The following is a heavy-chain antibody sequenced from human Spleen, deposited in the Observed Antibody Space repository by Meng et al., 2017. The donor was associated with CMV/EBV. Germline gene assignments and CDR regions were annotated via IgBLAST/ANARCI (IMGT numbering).Heavy chain of an antibody. CDR1: VFTFSSYE. CDR2: IGTAYDT. CDR3: ARVLFGSTSCFLLLDLRWFDP. D-gene: IGHD2-2*01. Sequence: GGSLRLSCASRVFTFSSYEIHWVRQATGKGMGWVSAIGTAYDTYCPGYVKGQFTISRENAKNSLYLQMNSLRAGDTAVYYCARVLFGSTSCFLLLDLRWFDPWGQGTLVTVSS. V-gene: IGHV3-13*03. J-gene: IGHJ5*02.